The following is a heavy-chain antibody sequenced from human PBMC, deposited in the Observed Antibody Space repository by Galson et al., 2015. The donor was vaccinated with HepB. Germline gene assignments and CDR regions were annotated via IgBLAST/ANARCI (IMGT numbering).Heavy chain of an antibody. CDR3: AKDIVVGATTGALDY. V-gene: IGHV3-9*01. CDR2: ISWNSGSI. Sequence: SLRLSCAASGFTFDDYAMHWVRQAPGKGLEWVSGISWNSGSIGYADSVKGRFTISRDNAKNSLYLQMNSLRAEDTALYYCAKDIVVGATTGALDYWGQGTLVTVSS. D-gene: IGHD1-26*01. J-gene: IGHJ4*02. CDR1: GFTFDDYA.